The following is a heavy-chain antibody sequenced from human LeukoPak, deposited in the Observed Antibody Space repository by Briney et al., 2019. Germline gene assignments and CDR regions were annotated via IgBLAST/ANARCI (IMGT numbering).Heavy chain of an antibody. J-gene: IGHJ5*02. D-gene: IGHD5-18*01. CDR1: GGSISSYY. CDR2: IYYSGGT. CDR3: ARGGSRYSYGP. Sequence: SETLSLTCTVSGGSISSYYWSWIRQPPGKGLEWIGYIYYSGGTNYNPSLKSRVTISVDTSKNQFSLKLSSVTAADTAVYYCARGGSRYSYGPWGQGTLVTVSS. V-gene: IGHV4-59*01.